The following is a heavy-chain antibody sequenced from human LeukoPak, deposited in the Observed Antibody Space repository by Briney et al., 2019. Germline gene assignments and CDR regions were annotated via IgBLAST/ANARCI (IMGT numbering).Heavy chain of an antibody. CDR1: GGSFSGYY. J-gene: IGHJ5*02. D-gene: IGHD6-13*01. CDR3: ASQDGDAGSSWSHWFDP. CDR2: INHSGST. V-gene: IGHV4-34*01. Sequence: KPSETLSLTCAVYGGSFSGYYWSWIRQPPGKGLEWIGEINHSGSTNYNPSLKSRVTISVDTSKNQFSLKLSSVTAADTAVYYCASQDGDAGSSWSHWFDPWGQGTLVTVSS.